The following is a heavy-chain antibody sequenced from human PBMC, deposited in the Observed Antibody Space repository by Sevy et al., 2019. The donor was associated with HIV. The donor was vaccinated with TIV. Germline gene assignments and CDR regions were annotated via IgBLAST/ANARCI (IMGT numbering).Heavy chain of an antibody. V-gene: IGHV1-18*01. J-gene: IGHJ5*02. CDR2: IVVYNGNI. CDR3: ARISTVRGKFNWFDP. Sequence: ASLNVSCKASGCTFSSYGISWVRQAPGQGLEWMGWIVVYNGNIRYAHNLQDRVTMTTDTSTSAAYMELRSLRSDVTAVYYCARISTVRGKFNWFDPWGQGTLVTVSS. D-gene: IGHD3-10*01. CDR1: GCTFSSYG.